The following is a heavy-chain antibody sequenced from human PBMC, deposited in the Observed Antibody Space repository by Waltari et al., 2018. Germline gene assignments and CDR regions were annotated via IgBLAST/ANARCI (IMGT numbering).Heavy chain of an antibody. Sequence: QLQLQESGPGLVKPSETLSLSCTVAGASISSKSYYWGWIRQPPGKGLEWIGSLYYGGSNSNPSLHSRFTISADTSKNRLSLKLTSWTATDTAVYYCARRPYDILTGGFDSWGQGTLVTVSS. CDR1: GASISSKSYY. V-gene: IGHV4-39*02. CDR2: LYYGGS. D-gene: IGHD3-9*01. CDR3: ARRPYDILTGGFDS. J-gene: IGHJ4*02.